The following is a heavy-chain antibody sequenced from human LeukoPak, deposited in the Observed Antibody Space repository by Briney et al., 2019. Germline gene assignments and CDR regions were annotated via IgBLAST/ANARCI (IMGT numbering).Heavy chain of an antibody. J-gene: IGHJ4*02. V-gene: IGHV3-64D*09. CDR3: VKDRVAAAGRGYFDY. CDR1: GFTFSSYA. D-gene: IGHD6-13*01. Sequence: GGSVRLFCSASGFTFSSYAMHWVSQAPGKGLEYVSAISSNGGSTYYADSVKGRFTISRDNFKNTLYLQMSSLRAEDTAVYYCVKDRVAAAGRGYFDYWGQESLDSVSS. CDR2: ISSNGGST.